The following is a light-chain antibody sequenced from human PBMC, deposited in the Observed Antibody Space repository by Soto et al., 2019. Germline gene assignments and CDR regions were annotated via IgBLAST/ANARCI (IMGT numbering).Light chain of an antibody. CDR2: RAS. CDR1: QSISTW. J-gene: IGKJ1*01. Sequence: DIHMAHAPSTLSSSFVDRVTVTCRASQSISTWLAWYQQKPGKAPRLLIYRASTLESGVPSRFTGSGSGTEFTLTISSLQPDDFATYYCLQTYITPQTFGQGTKVDIK. CDR3: LQTYITPQT. V-gene: IGKV1-5*03.